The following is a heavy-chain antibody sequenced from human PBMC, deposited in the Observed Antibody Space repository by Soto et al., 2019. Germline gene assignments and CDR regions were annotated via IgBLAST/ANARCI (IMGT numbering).Heavy chain of an antibody. J-gene: IGHJ4*02. V-gene: IGHV3-48*01. CDR1: GFTFSSYS. CDR2: IHRSSNTI. CDR3: VRDPEALDY. Sequence: EVQLVESGGGLVQPGGSLRLSCVASGFTFSSYSMNWVRQAPGKGLEWVAYIHRSSNTIYYADSVKGRFTISRDTAKNSLYLKMDILRVGDTAVYYCVRDPEALDYWGQGTLVTVSS.